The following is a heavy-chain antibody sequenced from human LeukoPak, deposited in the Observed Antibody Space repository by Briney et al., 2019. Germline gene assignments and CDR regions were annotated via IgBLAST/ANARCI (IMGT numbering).Heavy chain of an antibody. CDR3: AKGYCASFTCYSRFDP. D-gene: IGHD2-21*02. CDR2: ISGSGGTT. J-gene: IGHJ5*02. CDR1: GFTFSSYA. V-gene: IGHV3-23*01. Sequence: GGSLRLSCAASGFTFSSYAMSWVRQAPGKGLEWVSAISGSGGTTYYADSVKGRFTISRDNYKNKLFLQMNSLRAEDTALYYCAKGYCASFTCYSRFDPWSQGTLVTVSS.